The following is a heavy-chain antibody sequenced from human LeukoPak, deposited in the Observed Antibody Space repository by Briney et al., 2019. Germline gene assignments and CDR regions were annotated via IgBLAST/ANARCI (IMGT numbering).Heavy chain of an antibody. CDR2: INPNSGGT. D-gene: IGHD4-17*01. J-gene: IGHJ4*02. CDR3: ARDRGPYDYGDYAYDY. V-gene: IGHV1-2*02. CDR1: GYTFTGYY. Sequence: ASVKVSCKASGYTFTGYYMHWVRQAPGQGLEWMGWINPNSGGTNYAQKFQGRVTMTRDTSISTAYMELSRLRSDDTAVYYCARDRGPYDYGDYAYDYWGQGTLATVSS.